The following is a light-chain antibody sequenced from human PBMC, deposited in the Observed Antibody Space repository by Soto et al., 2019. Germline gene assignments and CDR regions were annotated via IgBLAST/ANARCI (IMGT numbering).Light chain of an antibody. V-gene: IGKV3-20*01. CDR1: QSVSDNF. CDR3: QQYGNSPLT. CDR2: GAS. J-gene: IGKJ4*01. Sequence: EIVLTQSPGTLSLSPGERVTLSCRASQSVSDNFLGWYQQQPGQAPRLLVHGASRRATGIPDRFSGSGSGTDFTLTISRLEPEDFEVYYCQQYGNSPLTFGGGTKVEIK.